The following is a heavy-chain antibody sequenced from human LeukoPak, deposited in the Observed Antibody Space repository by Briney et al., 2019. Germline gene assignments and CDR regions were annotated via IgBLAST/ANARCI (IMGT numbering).Heavy chain of an antibody. CDR2: IYYSGST. CDR1: DGSISSNNYF. CDR3: ARHDSSGQYFQH. V-gene: IGHV4-39*01. Sequence: SETLSFTCTVSDGSISSNNYFWGWIRQPPGKGLEWIGTIYYSGSTYYNPSLKSRVTISVDTSKNQFSLRLSSVTAADTAVYYCARHDSSGQYFQHWGQGTLVTVSS. J-gene: IGHJ1*01. D-gene: IGHD6-19*01.